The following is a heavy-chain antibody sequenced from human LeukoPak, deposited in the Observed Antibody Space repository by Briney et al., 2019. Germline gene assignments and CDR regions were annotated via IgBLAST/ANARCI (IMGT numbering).Heavy chain of an antibody. D-gene: IGHD3-22*01. CDR3: ARENYYDSTGYKFDY. CDR2: ISPSGGRT. CDR1: GYTFTSYY. Sequence: ASVKVSCKASGYTFTSYYMHWVRQAPGQGLEWMGIISPSGGRTTYAQKLQGRVTITRDMSTSTVYMELSSLKSEDTAMYYCARENYYDSTGYKFDYWGQGTLVTVSS. J-gene: IGHJ4*02. V-gene: IGHV1-46*01.